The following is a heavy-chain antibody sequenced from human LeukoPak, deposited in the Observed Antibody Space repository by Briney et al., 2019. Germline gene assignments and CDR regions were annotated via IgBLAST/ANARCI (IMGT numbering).Heavy chain of an antibody. J-gene: IGHJ4*02. CDR3: ARGGYCSGGSCYPSVDY. Sequence: SETLSLTCTVSGGSVNSGSYYWSWIRQSPGKGLEWIGYVHYSGSTNYNPSLKSRVTISVDTSKNQFSLKLSSVTAADTAVYYCARGGYCSGGSCYPSVDYWGQGTLVTVSS. CDR2: VHYSGST. D-gene: IGHD2-15*01. V-gene: IGHV4-61*01. CDR1: GGSVNSGSYY.